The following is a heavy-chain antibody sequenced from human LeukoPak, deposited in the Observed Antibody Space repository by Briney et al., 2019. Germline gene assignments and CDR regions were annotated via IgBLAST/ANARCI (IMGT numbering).Heavy chain of an antibody. CDR2: ISVSGNTI. D-gene: IGHD5-18*01. CDR3: ASLVETSMVSDY. Sequence: GGSLRLSCAASEFTFSDYYMSWIRQAPGKGLEWVSYISVSGNTIYSADSVKGRFTISRDNAKNSLYLQMNSLRAEDTAVYYCASLVETSMVSDYWGQGTLVTVSS. CDR1: EFTFSDYY. J-gene: IGHJ4*02. V-gene: IGHV3-11*04.